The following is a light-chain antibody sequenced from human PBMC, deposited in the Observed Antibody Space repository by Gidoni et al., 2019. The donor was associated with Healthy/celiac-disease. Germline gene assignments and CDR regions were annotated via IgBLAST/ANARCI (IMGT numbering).Light chain of an antibody. V-gene: IGKV1-39*01. J-gene: IGKJ2*01. Sequence: DIQMTQSPSSLSASVGDRVTITCRASKSISSYLNWYQQNPGKAPKLLIYAASSLQSGVPSRFSGSGSGTDFTLTISSLQPEDFATYYCQQSYSTPYTFGQGTRLKIK. CDR3: QQSYSTPYT. CDR2: AAS. CDR1: KSISSY.